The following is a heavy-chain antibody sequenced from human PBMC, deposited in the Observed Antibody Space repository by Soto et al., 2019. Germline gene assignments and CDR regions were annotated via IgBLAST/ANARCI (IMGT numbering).Heavy chain of an antibody. Sequence: GASVKVSCKASGYTFTGYYMHWVRQAPGQGLEWMGWINPNSGGTNYAQKFQGWVTMTRDTSISTAYMELSRLRSDDTAVYYCARDPHGDYRDPHYYYWHSYGMDVWGQGTTVTVS. V-gene: IGHV1-2*04. D-gene: IGHD4-17*01. CDR1: GYTFTGYY. J-gene: IGHJ6*02. CDR3: ARDPHGDYRDPHYYYWHSYGMDV. CDR2: INPNSGGT.